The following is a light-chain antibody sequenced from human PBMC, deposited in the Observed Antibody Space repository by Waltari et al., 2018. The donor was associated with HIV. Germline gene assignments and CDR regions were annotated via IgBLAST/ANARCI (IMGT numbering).Light chain of an antibody. V-gene: IGKV3-15*01. CDR1: QSVSNN. J-gene: IGKJ1*01. CDR3: QQYNNWPEA. Sequence: EIVMTQSPATLSVSPGERATLSCRASQSVSNNLAWYQQKPGQAPRLLFYGASTRATGIPARFSGSGSGTEFTLTISSLQSEDFAVYYCQQYNNWPEAFGQGTKVGIK. CDR2: GAS.